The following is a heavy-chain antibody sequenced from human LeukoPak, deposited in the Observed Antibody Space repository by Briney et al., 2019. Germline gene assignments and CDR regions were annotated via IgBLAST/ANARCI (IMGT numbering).Heavy chain of an antibody. CDR1: GFTFSSYW. CDR3: ARGPAASGYYDSRGRYGYFDY. Sequence: GGSLRLSCAASGFTFSSYWMHWVRQAPGKGLVWVSRINSDGSSTSYADSVKGRFTISRDNAKNTLYLQMNSLRAEDTAVYCARGPAASGYYDSRGRYGYFDYWGQGTLVTVSS. D-gene: IGHD3-22*01. V-gene: IGHV3-74*01. CDR2: INSDGSST. J-gene: IGHJ4*02.